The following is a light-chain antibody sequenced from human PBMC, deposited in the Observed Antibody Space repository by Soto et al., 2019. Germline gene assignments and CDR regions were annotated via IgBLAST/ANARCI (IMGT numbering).Light chain of an antibody. V-gene: IGLV1-36*01. J-gene: IGLJ3*02. CDR1: RSNIGDNA. CDR2: YDD. Sequence: QLVLTQPPSVSEAPRQRVTISCSGSRSNIGDNAVNWYQQLPGKAPKLLIYYDDLLPSGVSDRFSGSKSGTSASLAISGVQSEDEADYYCAAWDDSLNGWVFGGGTKLTVL. CDR3: AAWDDSLNGWV.